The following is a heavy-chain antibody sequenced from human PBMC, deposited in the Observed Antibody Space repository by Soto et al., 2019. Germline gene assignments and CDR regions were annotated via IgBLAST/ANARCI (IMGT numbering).Heavy chain of an antibody. D-gene: IGHD5-18*01. CDR1: GGSISSYY. CDR3: ARDRYSYGYYYYYGMDV. V-gene: IGHV4-59*01. CDR2: IYYSGST. Sequence: PSETLSLTCTVSGGSISSYYWSWIRQPPGKGLEWIGYIYYSGSTNYNPSLKSRVTISVDTSKNQFSLKLSSVTAADTAVYYCARDRYSYGYYYYYGMDVWGQGTTVTGSS. J-gene: IGHJ6*02.